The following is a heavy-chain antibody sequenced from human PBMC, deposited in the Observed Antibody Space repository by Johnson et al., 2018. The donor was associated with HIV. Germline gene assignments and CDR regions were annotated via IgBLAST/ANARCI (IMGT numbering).Heavy chain of an antibody. CDR1: GFTFSSYA. J-gene: IGHJ3*02. V-gene: IGHV3-30*04. CDR2: ISYDGSNK. CDR3: AREGRTGPDTFDI. Sequence: QEQLVESGGGVVQPGRSLRLSCAASGFTFSSYAMHWVRQAPGKGLEWVAVISYDGSNKNYADSVKGRFTVSRDNSKNTLFLQMNGLRAEDTAVYYCAREGRTGPDTFDIWGQGTMLTVSS.